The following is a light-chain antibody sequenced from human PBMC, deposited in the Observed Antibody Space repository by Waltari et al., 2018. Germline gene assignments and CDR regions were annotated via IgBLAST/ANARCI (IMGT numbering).Light chain of an antibody. CDR1: SSDIGSYNR. CDR2: DVI. V-gene: IGLV2-18*02. CDR3: SSYTSSNTLV. Sequence: QSALTQPPSVSGSPGPSVTISCTGTSSDIGSYNRVSWYPQPPGTAPKLIIYDVINRPSGVPDRFSGSKSGNPASLTISGLQAEDESDYYCSSYTSSNTLVFGGGTKLTVL. J-gene: IGLJ3*02.